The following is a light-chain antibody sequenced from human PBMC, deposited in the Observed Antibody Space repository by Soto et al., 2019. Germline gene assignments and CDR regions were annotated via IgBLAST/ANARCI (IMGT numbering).Light chain of an antibody. CDR2: AAS. V-gene: IGKV1-39*01. CDR3: QLSYSTPLS. Sequence: DIQMTQSPSSLSASAGERGPSTCRASQSISSYLNWYQQKPGKAPKLLIYAASSLQSGVPSRFSGSGSGTDFTLTISSLQPEDCATYYCQLSYSTPLSCGGGSMVDIK. J-gene: IGKJ4*01. CDR1: QSISSY.